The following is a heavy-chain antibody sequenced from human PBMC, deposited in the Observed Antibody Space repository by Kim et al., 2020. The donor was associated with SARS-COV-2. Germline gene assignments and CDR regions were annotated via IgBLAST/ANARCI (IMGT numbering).Heavy chain of an antibody. Sequence: LKSRVTISVDTSKNQFSLNLSSVTAADTAVYYCARGGTVTTFYSYYYGMDVWGQGTTVTVSS. J-gene: IGHJ6*02. D-gene: IGHD4-17*01. CDR3: ARGGTVTTFYSYYYGMDV. V-gene: IGHV4-34*01.